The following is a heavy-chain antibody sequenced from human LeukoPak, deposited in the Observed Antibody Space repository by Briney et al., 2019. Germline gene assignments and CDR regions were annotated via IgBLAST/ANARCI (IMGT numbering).Heavy chain of an antibody. CDR3: ARVAGWHWFDP. D-gene: IGHD6-19*01. CDR2: IYSGGPT. Sequence: GGSLRLSCAASGFAVSSNYMSWVRQAPGKGLEWVSVIYSGGPTYYSDSVNGRFTISRDNSKNTVYLQMNNMRVDDTAVYYCARVAGWHWFDPWGQGTLVTVSS. V-gene: IGHV3-66*01. CDR1: GFAVSSNY. J-gene: IGHJ5*02.